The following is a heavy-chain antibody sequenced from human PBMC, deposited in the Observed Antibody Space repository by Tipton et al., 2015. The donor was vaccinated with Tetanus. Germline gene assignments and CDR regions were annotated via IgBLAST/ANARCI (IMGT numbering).Heavy chain of an antibody. Sequence: TLSLTCTVSGASLRGGDYHWSWIRQPPGKGLEWLAYISSSGRTNSNYSLKSRITMTQDTSRNQFSLKLTSVTAADAAVYYCARDSYYSSRWSFADYWGQGTLVTVSS. J-gene: IGHJ4*02. CDR2: ISSSGRT. D-gene: IGHD3-22*01. CDR3: ARDSYYSSRWSFADY. V-gene: IGHV4-61*08. CDR1: GASLRGGDYH.